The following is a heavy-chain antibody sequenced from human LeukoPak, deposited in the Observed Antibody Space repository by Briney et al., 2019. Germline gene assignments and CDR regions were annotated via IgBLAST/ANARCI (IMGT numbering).Heavy chain of an antibody. CDR2: VNPNSGNT. CDR1: GYTFTSYD. D-gene: IGHD5-24*01. CDR3: ARRFVGRWLQFWFDP. J-gene: IGHJ5*02. V-gene: IGHV1-8*01. Sequence: ASVKVSGKASGYTFTSYDINWVRQATGQGLEWMGWVNPNSGNTGYAQKFQGRVTMTRNTSISTAYMELSSLRSEDTAVYYCARRFVGRWLQFWFDPWGQGTLVTVSS.